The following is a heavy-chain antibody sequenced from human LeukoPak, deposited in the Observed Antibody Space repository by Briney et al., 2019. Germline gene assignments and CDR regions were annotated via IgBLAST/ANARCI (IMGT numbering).Heavy chain of an antibody. D-gene: IGHD2-2*01. CDR3: AREGLVCSSASCYLAAFDI. CDR1: GFTFSGYW. CDR2: INSDGSNT. V-gene: IGHV3-74*01. Sequence: TGGSLRLSCAASGFTFSGYWMHWVRQAPGEGLVWVSRINSDGSNTAYADSVKGRFTISRDNAKNTLYLQMNSLRAEDTAVYYCAREGLVCSSASCYLAAFDIWGQGTMVTVSS. J-gene: IGHJ3*02.